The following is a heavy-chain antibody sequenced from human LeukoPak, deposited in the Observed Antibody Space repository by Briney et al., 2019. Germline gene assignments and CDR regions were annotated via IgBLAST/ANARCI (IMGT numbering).Heavy chain of an antibody. CDR3: ARDSAYGSGTYGMDV. D-gene: IGHD3-10*01. J-gene: IGHJ6*04. CDR2: IYYSGST. V-gene: IGHV4-59*01. Sequence: MASETLSLTCTVSGGSISSLYWSWIRQPPGKGLEWIGYIYYSGSTNYNPSLKSRVTISVDTSKNQFSLKLSSVTAADTAVYYCARDSAYGSGTYGMDVWGKGTTVTVSS. CDR1: GGSISSLY.